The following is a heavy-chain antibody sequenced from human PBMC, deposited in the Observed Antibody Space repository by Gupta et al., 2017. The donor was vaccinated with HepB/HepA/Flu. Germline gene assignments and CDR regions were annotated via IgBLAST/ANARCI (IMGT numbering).Heavy chain of an antibody. CDR1: GFTFSSYG. CDR3: ARLIDYGDYAVDY. J-gene: IGHJ4*02. Sequence: QVQLVEPGGGVVQPGRSLRLSCAASGFTFSSYGMHWVRQAPGKGLEWVAVISYDGSNKYYADSVKGRFTISRDNSKNTLYLQMNSLRAEDTAVYYCARLIDYGDYAVDYWGQGTLVTVAS. D-gene: IGHD4-17*01. V-gene: IGHV3-30*03. CDR2: ISYDGSNK.